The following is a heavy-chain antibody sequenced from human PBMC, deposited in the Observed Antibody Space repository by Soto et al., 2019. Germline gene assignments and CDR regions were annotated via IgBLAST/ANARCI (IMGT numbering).Heavy chain of an antibody. CDR2: INHSGST. J-gene: IGHJ4*02. Sequence: SETLSLTCAVYGGSFSGYYWSWIRQPPGKGLEWIGEINHSGSTYYNPSLKSRVTISVDTSKNQFSLKLSSVTAADTAVYYCARRQSYSQATSFDYWGQGTLVTVSS. CDR3: ARRQSYSQATSFDY. V-gene: IGHV4-34*01. D-gene: IGHD1-26*01. CDR1: GGSFSGYY.